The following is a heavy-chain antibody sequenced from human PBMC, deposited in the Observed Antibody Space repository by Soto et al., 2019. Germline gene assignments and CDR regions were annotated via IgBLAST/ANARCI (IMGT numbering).Heavy chain of an antibody. CDR2: ISSSSSYI. D-gene: IGHD6-19*01. CDR1: GFTFSSYS. V-gene: IGHV3-21*01. J-gene: IGHJ4*02. CDR3: ARDISGIAVF. Sequence: GGSLRLSCAASGFTFSSYSINWVRQAPGKGLEWVSSISSSSSYIYYADSVKGRFTISRDNAKNSLYLQMNSLRAEDTAVYYCARDISGIAVFWGQGTLVTVSS.